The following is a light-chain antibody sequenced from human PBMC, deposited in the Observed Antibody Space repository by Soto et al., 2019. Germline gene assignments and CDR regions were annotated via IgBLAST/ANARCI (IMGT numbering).Light chain of an antibody. V-gene: IGKV3-20*01. CDR3: QHYGSSPSVIT. CDR1: QIVSSDY. J-gene: IGKJ5*01. CDR2: GAS. Sequence: IVLTQSPGTLSLSPGERVSFSCRASQIVSSDYLAWYRQKPGQAPILLIFGASSRATGIPDRFIGSGSGTDLTLTITRLDPEDFAVYYCQHYGSSPSVITFGQGTRLEIK.